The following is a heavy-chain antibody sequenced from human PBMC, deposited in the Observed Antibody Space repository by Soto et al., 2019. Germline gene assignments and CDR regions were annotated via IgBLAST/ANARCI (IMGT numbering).Heavy chain of an antibody. CDR2: IDPTDSYT. CDR1: RYNVTSYW. D-gene: IGHD2-2*02. Sequence: GESLKIPCKGSRYNVTSYWITWVRQMPGKGLEWMGRIDPTDSYTNYSPSFQGHVTISADMSINTAYLQWSSLKASDTAMYYCAATHPLYTTSRGGSYGMDVWGQGTMVTVSS. CDR3: AATHPLYTTSRGGSYGMDV. J-gene: IGHJ6*02. V-gene: IGHV5-10-1*01.